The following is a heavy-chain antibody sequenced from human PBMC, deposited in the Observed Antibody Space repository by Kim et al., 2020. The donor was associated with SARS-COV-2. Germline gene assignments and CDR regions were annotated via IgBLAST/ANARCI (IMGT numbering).Heavy chain of an antibody. CDR3: TKDHVWLHSF. D-gene: IGHD5-12*01. V-gene: IGHV3-49*04. J-gene: IGHJ4*02. CDR2: IRSRANGGTA. CDR1: GFTFGDYA. Sequence: GGSLRLSCSVSGFTFGDYALSWVRQAPMKGLEWVGFIRSRANGGTAEYAASVKGRFTISRDDSNNIAYLQMNSLRTEDTALYYCTKDHVWLHSFWGQGTLGTVSS.